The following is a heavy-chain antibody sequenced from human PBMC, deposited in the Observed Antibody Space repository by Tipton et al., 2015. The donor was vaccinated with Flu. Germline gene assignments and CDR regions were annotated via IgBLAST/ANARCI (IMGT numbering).Heavy chain of an antibody. V-gene: IGHV4-30-2*01. CDR1: GASIGSGGLS. CDR2: IDHSGTA. Sequence: TLSLTCNVSGASIGSGGLSWSWIRQPPGRGLEWIGYIDHSGTAYYNPSLKTRVTISVDRSRNQFSPKMNSVTAADTAVYYCAKAPIYYYDGSGYLDVFDIWGQGTMVTVSS. J-gene: IGHJ3*02. CDR3: AKAPIYYYDGSGYLDVFDI. D-gene: IGHD3-22*01.